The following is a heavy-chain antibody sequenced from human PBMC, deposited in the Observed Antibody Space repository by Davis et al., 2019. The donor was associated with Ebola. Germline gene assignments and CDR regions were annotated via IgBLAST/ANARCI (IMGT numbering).Heavy chain of an antibody. Sequence: SETLSLTCAVYGGSFSEYIWTWIRQPPGKGLEWIGEINHSGSTTYHPSLESRVTISIDTSAKQFSLKLRSATAADTAVYYCARDSDGGHSRWFDPWGQGTLVTVSS. CDR3: ARDSDGGHSRWFDP. CDR1: GGSFSEYI. J-gene: IGHJ5*02. CDR2: INHSGST. V-gene: IGHV4-34*01. D-gene: IGHD4-23*01.